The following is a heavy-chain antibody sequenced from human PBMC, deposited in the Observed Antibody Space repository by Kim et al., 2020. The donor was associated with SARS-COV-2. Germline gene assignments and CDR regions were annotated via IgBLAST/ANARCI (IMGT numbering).Heavy chain of an antibody. V-gene: IGHV3-23*01. D-gene: IGHD1-1*01. Sequence: STYYADSVRGRFTISSDNSKKTLYLQRNSLRAEDTAVYYCAKDNSRDGMDVWGQGTTVTVSS. CDR2: ST. J-gene: IGHJ6*02. CDR3: AKDNSRDGMDV.